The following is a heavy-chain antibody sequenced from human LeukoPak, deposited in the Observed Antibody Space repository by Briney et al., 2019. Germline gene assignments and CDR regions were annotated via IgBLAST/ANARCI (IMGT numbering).Heavy chain of an antibody. Sequence: QASETLSLTCTVSGGSISSGDYYWSWIRQPPGKGLEWIGYIYYSGSTYYNPSLKSRVTISVDTSKNQFSLKLSSVTAADTAVYYCARITSAGASTPYDILTGYYRVANWFDPWGQGTLVTVSS. V-gene: IGHV4-30-4*08. CDR2: IYYSGST. CDR1: GGSISSGDYY. D-gene: IGHD3-9*01. CDR3: ARITSAGASTPYDILTGYYRVANWFDP. J-gene: IGHJ5*02.